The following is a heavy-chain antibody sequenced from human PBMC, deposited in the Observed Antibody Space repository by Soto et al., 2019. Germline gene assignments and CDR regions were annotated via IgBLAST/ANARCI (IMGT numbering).Heavy chain of an antibody. CDR1: GFTFCSYA. CDR2: ISGSGGST. D-gene: IGHD6-13*01. V-gene: IGHV3-23*01. CDR3: AKEISSSSWYPFDY. Sequence: HPGGSLRLSCAASGFTFCSYAMSWVRQAPGKGLEWVSAISGSGGSTYYADSVKGRFTISRDNSKNTLYLQMNSLRAEDTAVYYCAKEISSSSWYPFDYWGQGTLVTVSS. J-gene: IGHJ4*02.